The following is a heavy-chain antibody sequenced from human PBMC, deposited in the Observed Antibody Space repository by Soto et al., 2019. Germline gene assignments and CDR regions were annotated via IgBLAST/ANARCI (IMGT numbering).Heavy chain of an antibody. D-gene: IGHD3-22*01. CDR2: IVVGSGNT. J-gene: IGHJ6*02. Sequence: GASVKVSCKASGFTFTSSAMQWVRQARGQRLEWIGWIVVGSGNTNYAQKFQERVTITRDMSTSTAYMELSSLRSEDTAVYYCAADGYSDRSGYLPGDYYGKDVWGQGTTVTVSS. CDR1: GFTFTSSA. CDR3: AADGYSDRSGYLPGDYYGKDV. V-gene: IGHV1-58*02.